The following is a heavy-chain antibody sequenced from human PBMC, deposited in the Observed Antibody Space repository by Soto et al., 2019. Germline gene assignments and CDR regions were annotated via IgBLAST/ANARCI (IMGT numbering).Heavy chain of an antibody. CDR2: ISSDGRKT. V-gene: IGHV3-30*04. CDR1: GFSFGSSS. Sequence: QVQLVESGGRVVQAGTSLRVSCAASGFSFGSSSMHWGRQAPGGGPEWVASISSDGRKTYYSESAKGRFTISRDNSKSIVYLEMDRLRLDDTAISFWARDPGVDFLSGVFDPWRQGTVVTVS. D-gene: IGHD3-3*01. CDR3: ARDPGVDFLSGVFDP. J-gene: IGHJ5*02.